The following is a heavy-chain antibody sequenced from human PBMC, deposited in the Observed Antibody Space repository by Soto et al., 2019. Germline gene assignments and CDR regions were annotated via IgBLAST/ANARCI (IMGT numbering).Heavy chain of an antibody. CDR2: INPHRGGT. J-gene: IGHJ4*02. Sequence: QVQLVQAGAEVKKPGASVKVSSKASGYTFTGYYMHWVRQAPGQGLEWMGWINPHRGGTNYAQKFQGWVTMTRDTSIMTACMELSRLGCNDTAVYYRAKDRWAGKGGFDSRGQGTLVTVSS. CDR1: GYTFTGYY. D-gene: IGHD2-15*01. V-gene: IGHV1-2*04. CDR3: AKDRWAGKGGFDS.